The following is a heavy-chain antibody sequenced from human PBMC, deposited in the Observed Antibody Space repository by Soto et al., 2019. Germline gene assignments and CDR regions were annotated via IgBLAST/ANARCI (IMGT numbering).Heavy chain of an antibody. CDR1: GFTFSSYA. CDR3: AKDAETLRYFDWSIKGAFDI. V-gene: IGHV3-23*01. Sequence: GGSLRLSCAASGFTFSSYAMSWVRQAPGKGLEWVSAISGSGGSTYYADSVKGRFTISRHNSKNTLYLQMNSLRAEDTAVYYCAKDAETLRYFDWSIKGAFDIWGQGTMVTVSS. CDR2: ISGSGGST. J-gene: IGHJ3*02. D-gene: IGHD3-9*01.